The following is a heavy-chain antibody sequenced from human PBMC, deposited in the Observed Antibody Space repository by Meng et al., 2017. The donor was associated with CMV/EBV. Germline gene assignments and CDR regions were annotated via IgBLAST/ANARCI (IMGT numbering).Heavy chain of an antibody. V-gene: IGHV3-33*06. Sequence: GESLKISCAASGFTFSSYGMHWARQAPGKGLEWVAVIWYDGSNKYYADSVKGRFTISRDNSKNTLYLQMNSLRAEDTAVYYCAKGSRLPEGIYYYGMDVWGQGTTVTVSS. D-gene: IGHD2-2*01. J-gene: IGHJ6*02. CDR1: GFTFSSYG. CDR3: AKGSRLPEGIYYYGMDV. CDR2: IWYDGSNK.